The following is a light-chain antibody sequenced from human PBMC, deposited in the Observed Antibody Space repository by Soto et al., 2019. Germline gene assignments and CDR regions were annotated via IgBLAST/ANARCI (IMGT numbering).Light chain of an antibody. CDR3: QKYNSVPLT. Sequence: GDRVTITCRASQGISNYLAWYQQMPGKVPKVLIYGASTLQSGVPSRFSGSGSGTDFTLTISSLQPEDVATYYCQKYNSVPLTLGGGTKVVIK. J-gene: IGKJ4*01. V-gene: IGKV1-27*01. CDR1: QGISNY. CDR2: GAS.